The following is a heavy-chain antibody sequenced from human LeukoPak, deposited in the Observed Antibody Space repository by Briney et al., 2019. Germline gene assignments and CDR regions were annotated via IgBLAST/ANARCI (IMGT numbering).Heavy chain of an antibody. V-gene: IGHV5-51*01. CDR2: IYPGDSDT. CDR1: GYSFTNYW. J-gene: IGHJ4*02. CDR3: ARRPRYNFGPHFDY. D-gene: IGHD5-18*01. Sequence: SGESLKISCQASGYSFTNYWIGWVRQMPGKGLEWMGIIYPGDSDTRYSPSFQGRVTISADKSISTAYLQWSSLKASDTAMYYCARRPRYNFGPHFDYWGQGTLVTVSS.